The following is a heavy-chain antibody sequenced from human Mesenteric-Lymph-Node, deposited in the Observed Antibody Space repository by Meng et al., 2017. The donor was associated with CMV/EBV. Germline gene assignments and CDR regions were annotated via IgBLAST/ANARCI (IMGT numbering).Heavy chain of an antibody. Sequence: GESLKISCRGSGYTFTNYWIGWVRQMPGKGLEWMGSIYPDDSESRYSPSLQGQVTISADKSIRTAYLQWRSLKASDTAMYYCARHSSMSSFSLLYYGLDVWGQGTSVTVSS. J-gene: IGHJ6*02. CDR2: IYPDDSES. CDR1: GYTFTNYW. CDR3: ARHSSMSSFSLLYYGLDV. V-gene: IGHV5-51*01. D-gene: IGHD2-2*01.